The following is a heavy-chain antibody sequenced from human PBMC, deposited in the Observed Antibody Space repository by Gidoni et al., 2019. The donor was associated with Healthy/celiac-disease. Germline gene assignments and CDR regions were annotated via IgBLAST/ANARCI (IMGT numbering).Heavy chain of an antibody. J-gene: IGHJ4*02. CDR1: GFTFSSYA. CDR3: AKDFWSGYYRKNRVFDY. Sequence: EVQLLESGGGLVQPGGSLRLACAASGFTFSSYAMSWVRQAPGKGLGWVSAISGSGGSTYYADSVKGWFTISRDNSKNTLYLQMNSLRAEDTAVYYCAKDFWSGYYRKNRVFDYWGQGTLVTVSS. V-gene: IGHV3-23*01. CDR2: ISGSGGST. D-gene: IGHD3-3*01.